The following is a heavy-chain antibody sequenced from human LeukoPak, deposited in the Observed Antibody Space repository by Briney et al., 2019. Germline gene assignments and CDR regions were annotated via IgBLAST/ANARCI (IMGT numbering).Heavy chain of an antibody. CDR1: GYTFNGYY. Sequence: AAVKVSCKSSGYTFNGYYMHWVRQAPGQGLEWMGIINPSGGSTSYAQKFQGRVTMTRDMSTSTVYMELSSLRSEDTAVYYCARDHQYGDYDGTFDYWGQGTLVTVSS. CDR2: INPSGGST. V-gene: IGHV1-46*02. J-gene: IGHJ4*02. CDR3: ARDHQYGDYDGTFDY. D-gene: IGHD4-17*01.